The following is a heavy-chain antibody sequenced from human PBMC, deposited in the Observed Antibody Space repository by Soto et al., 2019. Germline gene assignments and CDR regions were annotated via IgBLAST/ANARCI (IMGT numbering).Heavy chain of an antibody. D-gene: IGHD2-2*01. CDR3: ARRSCSSTSCYPTNYYYYGMDV. V-gene: IGHV5-10-1*01. CDR1: GYSFTSYW. Sequence: ISCKGSGYSFTSYWISWVRQMPGKGLEWMGRIDPSDSYTNYSPSFQGHVTISADKSISTAYLQWSSLKASDTAMYYCARRSCSSTSCYPTNYYYYGMDVWGQGTTVTVSS. J-gene: IGHJ6*02. CDR2: IDPSDSYT.